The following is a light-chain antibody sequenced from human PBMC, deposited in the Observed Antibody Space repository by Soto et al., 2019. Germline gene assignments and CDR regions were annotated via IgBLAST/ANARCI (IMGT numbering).Light chain of an antibody. CDR3: QLWDSTSDHPV. Sequence: SYVVTQPPSVSVAPGQTARITCGGDNIGTNSVHWYQERPGQAPVLVVCDDCDRPSGIPERFSGSNSGNTATLTITRVEAGDEADYYCQLWDSTSDHPVFGGGTKVTVL. V-gene: IGLV3-21*02. J-gene: IGLJ2*01. CDR2: DDC. CDR1: NIGTNS.